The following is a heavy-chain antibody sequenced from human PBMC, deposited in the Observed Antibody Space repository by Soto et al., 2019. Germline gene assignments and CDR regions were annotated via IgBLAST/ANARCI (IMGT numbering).Heavy chain of an antibody. J-gene: IGHJ6*04. V-gene: IGHV1-8*01. D-gene: IGHD6-13*01. Sequence: ASVKASCKASGYTFTSYDINWVRQATGQGLEWMGWMNPNSGNTGYAQKFQGRVTMTRNTSISTAYMELSSLRSEDTAVYYCARFLQGIAAAGNGMDVWGKGTTVTVSS. CDR2: MNPNSGNT. CDR1: GYTFTSYD. CDR3: ARFLQGIAAAGNGMDV.